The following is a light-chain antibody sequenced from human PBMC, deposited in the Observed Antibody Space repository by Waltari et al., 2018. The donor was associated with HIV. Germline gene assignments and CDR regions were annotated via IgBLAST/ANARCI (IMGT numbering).Light chain of an antibody. CDR2: EVR. CDR1: SSDVGGDTY. Sequence: QSALTQPPSASGSPGQSVTISCTGTSSDVGGDTYVSWYQQHPGKAPKLISYEVRKRPSWVPYRFSGSKSGNTASRTVSGPQAEDEADYYCSSYSANNNFDVFGTGTKVTVL. CDR3: SSYSANNNFDV. V-gene: IGLV2-8*01. J-gene: IGLJ1*01.